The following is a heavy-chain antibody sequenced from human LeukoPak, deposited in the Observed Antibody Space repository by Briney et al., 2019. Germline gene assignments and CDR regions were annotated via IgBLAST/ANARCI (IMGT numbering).Heavy chain of an antibody. Sequence: GGSLRLSCAASGFTFSSYSMNWVRQAPGKGLEWVSSISSSSSYIYYADSVKGRFTISRDNAKNSLYLQMNSLRAEDTAVYYCARDPREFTMVRGVINKGLNYWGQGTLVTVSS. D-gene: IGHD3-10*01. J-gene: IGHJ4*02. CDR2: ISSSSSYI. CDR1: GFTFSSYS. V-gene: IGHV3-21*01. CDR3: ARDPREFTMVRGVINKGLNY.